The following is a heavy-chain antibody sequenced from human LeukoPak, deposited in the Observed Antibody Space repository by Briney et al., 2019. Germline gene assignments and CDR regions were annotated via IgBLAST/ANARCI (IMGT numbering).Heavy chain of an antibody. CDR1: GFTFSSYA. CDR3: AKDFYPGGSWDSFDI. D-gene: IGHD6-13*01. CDR2: ISGSGGST. Sequence: PGGSLRLSCVASGFTFSSYAMSWVRQAPGKGLEWVSAISGSGGSTYYAGSVKGRFTISRDNSKNTLYLQMISLRAEDTAVYYCAKDFYPGGSWDSFDIWGQGTMVTVSS. V-gene: IGHV3-23*01. J-gene: IGHJ3*02.